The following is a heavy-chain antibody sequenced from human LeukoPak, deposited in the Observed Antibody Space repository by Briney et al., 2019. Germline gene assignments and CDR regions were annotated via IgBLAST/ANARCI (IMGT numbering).Heavy chain of an antibody. CDR2: IIPILGIA. CDR1: GGTFSSYA. V-gene: IGHV1-69*04. Sequence: GASVNVSCKASGGTFSSYAISWVRQAPGQGLEWMGRIIPILGIANYAQKFQGRVTITADKSTSTAYMELSSLRSEDTAVYYCARNGDREQPYYFDYWGQGTLGTVSS. J-gene: IGHJ4*02. D-gene: IGHD1-26*01. CDR3: ARNGDREQPYYFDY.